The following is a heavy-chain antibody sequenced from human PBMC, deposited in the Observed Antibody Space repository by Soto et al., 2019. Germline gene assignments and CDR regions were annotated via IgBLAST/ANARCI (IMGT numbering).Heavy chain of an antibody. CDR2: ISGSGGST. Sequence: GGSLRLSCAASGFTLSNYWMHWARQAPGKGLVWVSAISGSGGSTYYADSVKGRFTISRDNSKNTLYLQMNSLRAEDTAVYFCAKQAGSYYRNDAFDIWGQGTMVTVSS. D-gene: IGHD3-10*01. V-gene: IGHV3-23*01. CDR1: GFTLSNYW. CDR3: AKQAGSYYRNDAFDI. J-gene: IGHJ3*02.